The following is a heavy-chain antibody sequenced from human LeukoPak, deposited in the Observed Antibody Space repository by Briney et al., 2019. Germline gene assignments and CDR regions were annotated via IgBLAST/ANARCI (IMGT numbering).Heavy chain of an antibody. D-gene: IGHD3-3*01. CDR3: ARGPNTYYDFWSGYYRGSYYYYYMDV. J-gene: IGHJ6*03. V-gene: IGHV1-8*03. CDR2: MNPNSGNT. Sequence: ASVKVSCKASGYTFTSYDINLVRQATGQGLEWMGWMNPNSGNTGYAQKFQGRVTITRNTSISTAYMELSSLRSEDTAVYYCARGPNTYYDFWSGYYRGSYYYYYMDVWGKGTTVTVSS. CDR1: GYTFTSYD.